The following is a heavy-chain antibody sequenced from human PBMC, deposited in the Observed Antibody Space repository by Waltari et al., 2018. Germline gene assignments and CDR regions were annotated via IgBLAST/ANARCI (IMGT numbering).Heavy chain of an antibody. D-gene: IGHD3-10*01. V-gene: IGHV1-18*01. J-gene: IGHJ5*02. CDR3: ARVYYYGSGSYYNGDWFDP. Sequence: QVQLVQSGAEVKKPGAPVKVSCKASGYTFTSYGISWVRQAPGQGLEWMGWISAYNGNTNYAQTLQGRVTMTTDTSTSTAYMELRSLRSDDTAVYYCARVYYYGSGSYYNGDWFDPWGQGTLVTVSS. CDR2: ISAYNGNT. CDR1: GYTFTSYG.